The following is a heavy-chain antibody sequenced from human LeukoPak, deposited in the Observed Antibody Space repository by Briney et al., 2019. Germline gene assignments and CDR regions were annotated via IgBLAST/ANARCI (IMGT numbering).Heavy chain of an antibody. J-gene: IGHJ4*02. D-gene: IGHD2-2*01. CDR3: ARDRSVTRYCSSTSCYLGY. V-gene: IGHV1-2*02. CDR2: INPNSGGT. Sequence: ASVKVSCKASGYTFTGYYMHWVRQAPGQGLEWMGWINPNSGGTNYAQKFQGRVTMTRDTSISTAYMELSRLRSDDTAVYYCARDRSVTRYCSSTSCYLGYWGQGTLVTVSS. CDR1: GYTFTGYY.